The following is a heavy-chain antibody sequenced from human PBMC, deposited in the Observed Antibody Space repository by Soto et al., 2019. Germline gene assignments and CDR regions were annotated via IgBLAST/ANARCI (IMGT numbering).Heavy chain of an antibody. V-gene: IGHV1-3*01. D-gene: IGHD4-17*01. CDR3: ARSSVTIDGLDF. CDR2: INGGIGNT. J-gene: IGHJ4*02. Sequence: QVRLEQSRAEVKEPGASVKISCKASGYDFNSYSIHWLRQAPGQRPEYMGRINGGIGNTKFSQKFQDRLTISRDTSASAMYMELSSLTSDDTGVYDCARSSVTIDGLDFWGQGTLVFVSS. CDR1: GYDFNSYS.